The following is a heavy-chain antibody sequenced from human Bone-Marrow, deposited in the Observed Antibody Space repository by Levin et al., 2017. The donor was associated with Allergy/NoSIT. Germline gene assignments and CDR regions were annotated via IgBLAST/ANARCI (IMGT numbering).Heavy chain of an antibody. D-gene: IGHD3-10*01. V-gene: IGHV3-20*04. J-gene: IGHJ6*02. Sequence: LSLTCAAAGFNVDDHGMSWVRQVPGKGLEWLSDINWNGGNTGYAESVRGRFIISRDNGGNSLYLQMNSLRVEDTAIYYCARESAHYYGLDVWGQGTTVTVSS. CDR3: ARESAHYYGLDV. CDR2: INWNGGNT. CDR1: GFNVDDHG.